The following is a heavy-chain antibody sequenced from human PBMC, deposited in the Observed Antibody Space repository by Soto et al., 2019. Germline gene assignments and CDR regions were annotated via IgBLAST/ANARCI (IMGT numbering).Heavy chain of an antibody. CDR2: INHSGST. CDR1: GGSFSGYY. J-gene: IGHJ5*02. D-gene: IGHD3-22*01. CDR3: ARVGGYFPGDWFDP. Sequence: PSETLSLTCAVYGGSFSGYYWSWIRQPPGKGLEWIGEINHSGSTNYNPSLKSRVTISVDTSKSQFSLKLSSVTAADTAVYYCARVGGYFPGDWFDPWGQGTLVTVSS. V-gene: IGHV4-34*01.